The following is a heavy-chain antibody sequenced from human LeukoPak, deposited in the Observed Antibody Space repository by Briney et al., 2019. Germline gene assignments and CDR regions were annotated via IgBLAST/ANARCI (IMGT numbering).Heavy chain of an antibody. CDR2: ISAYNGNT. Sequence: GASVKVSCKASGYTFTSYGISWVRQAPGQGLEWMGWISAYNGNTNYAQKLQGRVTMTTDTSTSTAYMELRSLRSDDTAVYYCARVSGTTVTTVVDYWGQGTLVTVSS. CDR3: ARVSGTTVTTVVDY. V-gene: IGHV1-18*01. D-gene: IGHD4-17*01. J-gene: IGHJ4*02. CDR1: GYTFTSYG.